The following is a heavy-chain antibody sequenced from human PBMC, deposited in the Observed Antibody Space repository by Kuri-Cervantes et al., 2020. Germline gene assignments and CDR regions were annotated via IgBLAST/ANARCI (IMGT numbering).Heavy chain of an antibody. V-gene: IGHV1-8*02. CDR2: MNPNSGNT. CDR3: GRDFKAAGYYYIEV. CDR1: GYAFTSYD. D-gene: IGHD6-13*01. J-gene: IGHJ6*03. Sequence: ASVKVSCKASGYAFTSYDINWVRQATGQGLEWMGWMNPNSGNTGYAQKFQGRVTMTRNTSISTAYMELSSLRSEDTAVYYCGRDFKAAGYYYIEVWGNGTTVTVSS.